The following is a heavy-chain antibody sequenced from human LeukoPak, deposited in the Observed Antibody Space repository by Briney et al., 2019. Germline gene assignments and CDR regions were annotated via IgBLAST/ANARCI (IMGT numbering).Heavy chain of an antibody. V-gene: IGHV4-59*01. CDR1: GGSISGYY. CDR3: AIVVPDGYSAY. D-gene: IGHD5-24*01. CDR2: VYFIGST. J-gene: IGHJ4*02. Sequence: PSETLSLTCTVSGGSISGYYWSWIRQPPGKGLEWIGYVYFIGSTNYNPSLKSRVTMSVDTSQNHFSLNLRSVTTADTAVYYCAIVVPDGYSAYCGQGTLVTVSS.